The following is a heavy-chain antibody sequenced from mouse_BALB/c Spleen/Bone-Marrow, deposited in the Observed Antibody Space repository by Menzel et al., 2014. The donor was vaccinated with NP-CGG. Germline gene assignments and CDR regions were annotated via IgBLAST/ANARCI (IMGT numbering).Heavy chain of an antibody. J-gene: IGHJ2*01. Sequence: EVQLQQSGTDLVKPGASVKLSCTASGFNIKDTYMHWVNQRPEQGLDWIGRIDPASGNIQYDPKFQGRAAITADTSSNTAYLQLSSLTSEDTAVYYCASLTGTFDYWGQGTPLTVSS. D-gene: IGHD4-1*01. CDR2: IDPASGNI. V-gene: IGHV14-3*02. CDR3: ASLTGTFDY. CDR1: GFNIKDTY.